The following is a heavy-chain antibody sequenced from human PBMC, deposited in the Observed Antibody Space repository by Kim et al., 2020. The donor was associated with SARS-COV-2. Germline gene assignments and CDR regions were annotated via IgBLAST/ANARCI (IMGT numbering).Heavy chain of an antibody. Sequence: SVKVSCKAPGGTFSSYAISWVRQAPGQGLEWMGGIIPIFGTANYAQKFQGRVTITADESTSTAYMELSSLRSEDTAVYYCARWGENSDYYDSSGPDAFDIWGQGTMVTVSS. V-gene: IGHV1-69*13. CDR1: GGTFSSYA. J-gene: IGHJ3*02. CDR3: ARWGENSDYYDSSGPDAFDI. D-gene: IGHD3-22*01. CDR2: IIPIFGTA.